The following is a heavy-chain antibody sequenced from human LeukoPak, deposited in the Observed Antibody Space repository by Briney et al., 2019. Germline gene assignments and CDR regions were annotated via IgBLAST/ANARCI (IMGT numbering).Heavy chain of an antibody. V-gene: IGHV3-72*01. CDR3: ARGAYCGGDCYHFDY. J-gene: IGHJ4*02. CDR1: GFTFSDHY. D-gene: IGHD2-21*02. CDR2: TRNKANSYTT. Sequence: PGGSLRLSCAASGFTFSDHYMDWVRQAPGKGLEWFGRTRNKANSYTTEYAASVKGRFTISRDDSKNSLYLQMNSLKTEDTAVYYCARGAYCGGDCYHFDYWGQGTLVTVSS.